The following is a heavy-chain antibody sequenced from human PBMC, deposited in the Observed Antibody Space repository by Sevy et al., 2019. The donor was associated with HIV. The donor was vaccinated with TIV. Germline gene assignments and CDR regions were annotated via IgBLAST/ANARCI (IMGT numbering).Heavy chain of an antibody. D-gene: IGHD4-17*01. V-gene: IGHV3-30*04. Sequence: GGSLRLSCAASGFIFSRYAMHWVRQAPGKGLEWVAVISYDGRNKYYADSVKGRFTISRDNSKNTLYVQMESLRAEDTAVYYCASGNDDYGDYFDYWGQGTLVTVSS. CDR1: GFIFSRYA. CDR2: ISYDGRNK. J-gene: IGHJ4*02. CDR3: ASGNDDYGDYFDY.